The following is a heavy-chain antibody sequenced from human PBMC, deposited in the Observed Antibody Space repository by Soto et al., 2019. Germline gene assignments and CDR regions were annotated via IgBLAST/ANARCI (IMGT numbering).Heavy chain of an antibody. V-gene: IGHV1-3*01. J-gene: IGHJ4*02. CDR3: ARETWGSYLPGDD. CDR2: ISPDNGYT. CDR1: RDSFTECA. Sequence: QVQLVQSGAEVKKPGDSVKVSCKASRDSFTECAIHWVRQAPGQGVEWMGWISPDNGYTGYSQKFEGRVTITRDTSASTAYMELSSLRSEDTAVFYCARETWGSYLPGDDWGQGTLVTVSP. D-gene: IGHD3-16*02.